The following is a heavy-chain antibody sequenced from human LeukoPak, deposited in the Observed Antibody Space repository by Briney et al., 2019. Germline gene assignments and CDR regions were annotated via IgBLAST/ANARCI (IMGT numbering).Heavy chain of an antibody. CDR3: ARALLEGVTHGMFDY. D-gene: IGHD2-15*01. Sequence: SQTLSLTCSVSGGSISSGGYYWCCIRQHPGKGLEWIVYIYYSGSTYYNPSLKSRVTISVNTSKNQFSLKLSSVTAADTAVYYCARALLEGVTHGMFDYWGQGTLCTVSS. CDR2: IYYSGST. CDR1: GGSISSGGYY. V-gene: IGHV4-31*03. J-gene: IGHJ4*02.